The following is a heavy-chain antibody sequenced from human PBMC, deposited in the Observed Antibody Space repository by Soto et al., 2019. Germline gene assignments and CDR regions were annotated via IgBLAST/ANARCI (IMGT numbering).Heavy chain of an antibody. J-gene: IGHJ5*02. V-gene: IGHV1-69*06. CDR3: ARDSSSWDSHNWFDP. Sequence: QVQLVQSGAEVKKPGSSVTVSCKASGDTFSSYAISWVRQAPGQGLEWMGKIIPIFATATYEQKFQGRVTITADTSRSTVYMELSSLRSEDTAVYYCARDSSSWDSHNWFDPWGQGTLVTVSS. D-gene: IGHD6-13*01. CDR1: GDTFSSYA. CDR2: IIPIFATA.